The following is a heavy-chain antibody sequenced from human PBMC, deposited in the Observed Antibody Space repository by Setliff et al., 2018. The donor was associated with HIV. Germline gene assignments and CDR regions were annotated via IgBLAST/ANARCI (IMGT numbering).Heavy chain of an antibody. CDR2: IYTSGST. V-gene: IGHV4-4*08. D-gene: IGHD3-22*01. J-gene: IGHJ6*03. CDR3: ARGPGHDSSGYYYDYYYMDV. CDR1: GGSISSYY. Sequence: SETLSLTCTVSGGSISSYYRSWIRQPPGKGLEWIGYIYTSGSTNYNPSLKSRVTISVDTSKNQFSLKLSSVTAADTAVYYCARGPGHDSSGYYYDYYYMDVWGKGTTVTVSS.